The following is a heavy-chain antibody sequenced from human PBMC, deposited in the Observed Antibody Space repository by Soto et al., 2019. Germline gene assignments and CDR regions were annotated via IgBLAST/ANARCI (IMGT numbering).Heavy chain of an antibody. D-gene: IGHD3-16*01. Sequence: VQLVESGGGLVQPGGSLRLSCAASGFTFSTYWMSWARQGPGKGLEWVAVIKQDASETYYVDSVKGRFTISRDNAKKSLYLQMNMLRAEDTAVYYCVADWGQLSGAWGQGILVTVSS. CDR3: VADWGQLSGA. CDR1: GFTFSTYW. V-gene: IGHV3-7*03. J-gene: IGHJ5*02. CDR2: IKQDASET.